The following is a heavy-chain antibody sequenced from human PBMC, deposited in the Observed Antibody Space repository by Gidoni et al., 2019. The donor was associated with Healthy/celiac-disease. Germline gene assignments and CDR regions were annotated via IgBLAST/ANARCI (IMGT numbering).Heavy chain of an antibody. CDR1: GFTFSSYS. CDR2: ISSSSSYI. J-gene: IGHJ6*02. Sequence: EVQLVESGGGLVKPGGSLSLSCAASGFTFSSYSMTWVRQAPGKGLEWVSSISSSSSYIYYADSVKGRFTISRDNAKNSLYLQMNSLRAEDTAVYYCARGDDFWSGNMRPYYYYGMDVWGQGTTVTVSS. CDR3: ARGDDFWSGNMRPYYYYGMDV. V-gene: IGHV3-21*01. D-gene: IGHD3-3*01.